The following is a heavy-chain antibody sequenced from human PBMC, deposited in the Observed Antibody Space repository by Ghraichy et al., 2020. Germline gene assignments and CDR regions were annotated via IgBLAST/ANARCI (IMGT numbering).Heavy chain of an antibody. J-gene: IGHJ5*02. Sequence: SETLSLTCTVSGGSISSSSYYWGWIRQPPGKGLEWIGSIYYSGSTYYNPSLKSRVTISVDTSKNQFSLKLSSVTAADTAVYYCARHICIDFWSGYYSWFDPWGQGTLVTVSS. CDR3: ARHICIDFWSGYYSWFDP. CDR1: GGSISSSSYY. D-gene: IGHD3-3*01. CDR2: IYYSGST. V-gene: IGHV4-39*01.